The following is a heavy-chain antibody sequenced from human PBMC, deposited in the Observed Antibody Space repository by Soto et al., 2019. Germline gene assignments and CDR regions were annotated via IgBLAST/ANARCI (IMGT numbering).Heavy chain of an antibody. Sequence: QVQLVQSGGEVKKPGASVKVYCKASGYTFTRYGLGWVRQAPGQGLEWMGWISPNSGDTNYAQSLQGRVTMTTDTSTTTAYMELRSLRSDDTAVYYCARVGSRGAFDIWGQGTMVTVSS. CDR1: GYTFTRYG. J-gene: IGHJ3*02. V-gene: IGHV1-18*01. CDR3: ARVGSRGAFDI. CDR2: ISPNSGDT. D-gene: IGHD1-26*01.